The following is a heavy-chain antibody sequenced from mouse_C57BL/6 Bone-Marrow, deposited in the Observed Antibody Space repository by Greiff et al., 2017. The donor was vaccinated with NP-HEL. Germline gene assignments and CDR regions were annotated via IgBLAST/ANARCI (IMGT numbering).Heavy chain of an antibody. CDR3: ARGETGYFDY. CDR1: GYSFTGYF. V-gene: IGHV1-20*01. J-gene: IGHJ2*01. CDR2: INPYNGDT. Sequence: EVQLVESGPELVKPGDSVKISCKASGYSFTGYFMNWVMQSHGKSLEWIGRINPYNGDTFYNQKFKGKATLTVDKSSSTAHMELRSLTSEDSAVYYCARGETGYFDYWGQGTTLTVSS.